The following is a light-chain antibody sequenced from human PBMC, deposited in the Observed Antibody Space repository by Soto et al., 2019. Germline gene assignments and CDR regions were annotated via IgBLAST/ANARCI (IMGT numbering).Light chain of an antibody. CDR3: QQYNNWIT. Sequence: EIVLTQSPGTLSLSPGERASLSCSASQRVSSSYLAWYQQKPGQAPRLLIYGASSRATGIPDRFSGSGSGTDFTLTISRLEPEDFAVYYCQQYNNWITFGQGTRLEIK. V-gene: IGKV3-20*01. CDR2: GAS. J-gene: IGKJ5*01. CDR1: QRVSSSY.